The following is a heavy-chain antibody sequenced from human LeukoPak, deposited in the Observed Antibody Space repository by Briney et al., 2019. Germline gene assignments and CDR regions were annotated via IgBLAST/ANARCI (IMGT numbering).Heavy chain of an antibody. V-gene: IGHV3-7*03. CDR2: IKQDGSEK. D-gene: IGHD2-8*01. CDR1: GFTFSNYW. CDR3: AKDSWSRNGIYDPFDI. Sequence: GGSLRLSCAASGFTFSNYWMSWVRQAPGKGLEWVANIKQDGSEKYYVDSVKGRFTISRDNSKNTLPLQMNSLRLEDTAVYYCAKDSWSRNGIYDPFDIWGLGTMVTVSS. J-gene: IGHJ3*02.